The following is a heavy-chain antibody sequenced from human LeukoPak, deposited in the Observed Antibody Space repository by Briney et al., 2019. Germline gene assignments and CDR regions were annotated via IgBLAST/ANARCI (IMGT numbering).Heavy chain of an antibody. V-gene: IGHV3-48*03. CDR1: GFTFSSYE. CDR2: ISSSGSTI. CDR3: ARVLRPADFDY. Sequence: GGSLRLSCAASGFTFSSYEMNWVRQAPGKGLEWVSYISSSGSTIYYADSVKGRFTISRDNAKNSLYLQMSSLRAEDTAVYYCARVLRPADFDYWGQGTLVTVPS. D-gene: IGHD1-14*01. J-gene: IGHJ4*02.